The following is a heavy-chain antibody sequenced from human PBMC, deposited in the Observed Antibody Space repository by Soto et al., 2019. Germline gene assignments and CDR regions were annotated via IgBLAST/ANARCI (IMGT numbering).Heavy chain of an antibody. Sequence: QVQLVESGGGVVQPGRSLRLSCAASGLTFSSHGMHWVRQAPGKGLEWVAVIWYDGSDKYYADSVKGRFTISRDNSKNMLYLQMSSLRAEDTAVYHCARWGNWKVADYWGQGTLVTVSS. CDR3: ARWGNWKVADY. V-gene: IGHV3-33*01. J-gene: IGHJ4*02. D-gene: IGHD1-1*01. CDR1: GLTFSSHG. CDR2: IWYDGSDK.